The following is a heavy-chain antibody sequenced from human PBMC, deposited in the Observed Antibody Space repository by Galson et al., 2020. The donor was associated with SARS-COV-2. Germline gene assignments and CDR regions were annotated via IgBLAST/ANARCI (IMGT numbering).Heavy chain of an antibody. J-gene: IGHJ5*02. Sequence: GGSLRLSCAASGFTFDDYAMHWVRQAPGKGLEWVSGISWNSGSIGYADSVKGRFTISRDNAKNSLYLQMNSLRAEDTALYYCAKDSWDGYYYGSGSYNGWFDPWGQGTLVTVSS. CDR3: AKDSWDGYYYGSGSYNGWFDP. D-gene: IGHD3-10*01. V-gene: IGHV3-9*01. CDR2: ISWNSGSI. CDR1: GFTFDDYA.